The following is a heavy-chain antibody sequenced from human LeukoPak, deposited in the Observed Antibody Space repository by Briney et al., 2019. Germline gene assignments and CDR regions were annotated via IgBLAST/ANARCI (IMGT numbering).Heavy chain of an antibody. Sequence: AXGQGLXXXGXXXPSGGSTSYAQKFQGRVTMTRDTSTSTVYMELSSLRSEDTAVYYCARMGVEGITGTSYYFDYWGQGTLVTVSS. V-gene: IGHV1-46*01. D-gene: IGHD1-20*01. J-gene: IGHJ4*02. CDR2: XXPSGGST. CDR3: ARMGVEGITGTSYYFDY.